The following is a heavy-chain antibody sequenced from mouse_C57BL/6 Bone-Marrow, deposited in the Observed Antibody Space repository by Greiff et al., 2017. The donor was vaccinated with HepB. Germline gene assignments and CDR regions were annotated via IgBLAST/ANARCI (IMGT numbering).Heavy chain of an antibody. CDR1: GYTFTSYW. D-gene: IGHD2-4*01. CDR3: ANYDYDGLAY. V-gene: IGHV1-52*01. J-gene: IGHJ3*01. CDR2: IDPSDSET. Sequence: QVQLQQPGAELVRPGSSVKLSCKASGYTFTSYWMHWVKQRPLQGLEWIGNIDPSDSETHYNQKFKDKATLTVDKSSSTAYMQLSSLTSEDSAVYFCANYDYDGLAYWGQGTLVTVSA.